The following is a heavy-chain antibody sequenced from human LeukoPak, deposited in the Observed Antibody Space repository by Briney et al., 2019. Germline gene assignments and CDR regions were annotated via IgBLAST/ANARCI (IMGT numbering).Heavy chain of an antibody. CDR2: INHSGST. V-gene: IGHV4-34*01. Sequence: PSETLSLTCAVYGVSFSGYYWSWIRQPPGKGLEWIGEINHSGSTNYNPSLKSRVTISVDTSKNQFSLKLSSVTAADTVVYYCARGEWELLDYWGQGTLVTVSS. CDR3: ARGEWELLDY. J-gene: IGHJ4*02. D-gene: IGHD1-26*01. CDR1: GVSFSGYY.